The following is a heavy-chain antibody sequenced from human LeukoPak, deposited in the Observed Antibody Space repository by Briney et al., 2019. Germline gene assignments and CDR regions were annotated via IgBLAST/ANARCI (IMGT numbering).Heavy chain of an antibody. D-gene: IGHD5-12*01. J-gene: IGHJ4*02. V-gene: IGHV3-53*01. Sequence: PGGSLRLSCAASGFTFSNYEINWVRQAPGKGLEWVSVIFTRGTTYFRDSVKGRFTLSRDNSKNTLHLQMNSLRPEDTAIYYCARASRGSGYYPFDDWGQGTLVSVSS. CDR1: GFTFSNYE. CDR3: ARASRGSGYYPFDD. CDR2: IFTRGTT.